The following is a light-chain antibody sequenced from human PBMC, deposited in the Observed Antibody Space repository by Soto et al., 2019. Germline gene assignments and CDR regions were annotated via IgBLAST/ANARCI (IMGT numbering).Light chain of an antibody. J-gene: IGKJ4*01. CDR2: AAS. CDR1: QSIGGF. Sequence: DIQMTHSPSSLSVSVGDRVTITCRASQSIGGFLNWYQQKLGKAPKLLIYAASSLQSGVPSRFSRSGSGKDFTLTISSLQPEDFATYYSKQSYRTLLTFGDGNKVEIX. V-gene: IGKV1-39*01. CDR3: KQSYRTLLT.